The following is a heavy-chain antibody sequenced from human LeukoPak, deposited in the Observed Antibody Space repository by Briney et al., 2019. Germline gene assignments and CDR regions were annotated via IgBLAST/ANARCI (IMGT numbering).Heavy chain of an antibody. CDR1: GGTFSSYA. CDR2: IIPILGTA. D-gene: IGHD6-19*01. Sequence: ASVKVSCKASGGTFSSYAISWVRQAPGQGLEWMGRIIPILGTANYAQKFQGRVTITTDESTSTAYMELSSLRSEDTAVYYCAVGSGWYVDYYYYMDVWGKGTTVTVSS. J-gene: IGHJ6*03. CDR3: AVGSGWYVDYYYYMDV. V-gene: IGHV1-69*11.